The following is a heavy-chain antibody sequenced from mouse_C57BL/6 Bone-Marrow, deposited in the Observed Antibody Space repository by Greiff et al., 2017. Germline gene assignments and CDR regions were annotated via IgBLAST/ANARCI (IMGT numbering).Heavy chain of an antibody. V-gene: IGHV1-59*01. CDR1: GYTFTSYW. D-gene: IGHD2-12*01. J-gene: IGHJ1*03. CDR3: ARRGELRRYFDV. CDR2: IDPSDSYT. Sequence: QVQLQQPGAELVRPGTSVKLSCKASGYTFTSYWMHWVKQMPGQGLEWIGVIDPSDSYTNYNQKFKGKATLTVDTSSSTSYMQLSSLTSEDSAVYYCARRGELRRYFDVWGTGTTVTVSS.